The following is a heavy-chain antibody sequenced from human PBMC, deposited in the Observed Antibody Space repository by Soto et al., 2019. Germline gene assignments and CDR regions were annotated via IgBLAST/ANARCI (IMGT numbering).Heavy chain of an antibody. Sequence: QVYLVQSGGEAKKPGASVKVSCKASGYNFDSDGVTWVRQAPGQGLEWLGWIYASNGYTNYARKFQDRVIMTTDTSTRTFYMELRSLKSDDTAVYYCANRGNPLMDLRGQGTTVIVSS. CDR1: GYNFDSDG. V-gene: IGHV1-18*01. CDR2: IYASNGYT. J-gene: IGHJ6*02. CDR3: ANRGNPLMDL.